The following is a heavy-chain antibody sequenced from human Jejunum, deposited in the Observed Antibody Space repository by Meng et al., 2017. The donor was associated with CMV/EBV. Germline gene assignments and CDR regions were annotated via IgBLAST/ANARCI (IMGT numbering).Heavy chain of an antibody. CDR2: INFSGNSK. J-gene: IGHJ4*02. CDR3: ARENDYNNYFDL. CDR1: GFAFNTYE. V-gene: IGHV3-48*03. D-gene: IGHD5-24*01. Sequence: SGFAFNTYEFNWVRQAPGKGLEWISYINFSGNSKYYADSVRGRFTISRDNSKNSLYLQMNSLRGDDTAVYYCARENDYNNYFDLWGQGTLVTVSS.